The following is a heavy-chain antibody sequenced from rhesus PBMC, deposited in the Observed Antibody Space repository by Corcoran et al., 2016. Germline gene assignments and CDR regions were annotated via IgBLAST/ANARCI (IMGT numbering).Heavy chain of an antibody. CDR1: GGSISGYYY. Sequence: QVQLQESGPAVVKPSETLSLTCAVSGGSISGYYYWSWIRQPPGKGLDGIGITHGSGGINYLNPSLKSRVTLSVDTSKNQFSLKLSSVTAADTAVYYCARFSSYDAFDFWGQGLRVTVSS. CDR3: ARFSSYDAFDF. V-gene: IGHV4S14*01. J-gene: IGHJ3*01. CDR2: THGSGGIN. D-gene: IGHD6-43*01.